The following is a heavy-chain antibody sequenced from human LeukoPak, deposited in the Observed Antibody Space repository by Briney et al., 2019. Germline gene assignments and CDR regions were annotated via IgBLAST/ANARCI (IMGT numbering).Heavy chain of an antibody. Sequence: GGSLRLSCAASGFTFSSHWMTWVRQAPGKGLEWVANIKEDGTRKNYMDSVKGRFTISRDNSKNTLFLQMNSLRAEDTAVYYCAKGEQGVDYWGQGTLVTVSS. J-gene: IGHJ4*02. CDR3: AKGEQGVDY. CDR1: GFTFSSHW. CDR2: IKEDGTRK. V-gene: IGHV3-7*03. D-gene: IGHD1/OR15-1a*01.